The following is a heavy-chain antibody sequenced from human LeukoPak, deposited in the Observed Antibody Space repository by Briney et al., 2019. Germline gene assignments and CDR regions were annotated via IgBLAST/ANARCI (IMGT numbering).Heavy chain of an antibody. CDR2: IYTSGST. J-gene: IGHJ3*02. CDR1: GGSISSYY. V-gene: IGHV4-4*07. D-gene: IGHD3-22*01. Sequence: SETLSLTCTVSGGSISSYYWSWIRQPAGKGLEWIGRIYTSGSTNYNPSLKSRVTMSVDTSKNQFSLKLSSVTAADTAVYYCARGTYYYDSSGYYYRGSDAFDIWGQGTMVTVSS. CDR3: ARGTYYYDSSGYYYRGSDAFDI.